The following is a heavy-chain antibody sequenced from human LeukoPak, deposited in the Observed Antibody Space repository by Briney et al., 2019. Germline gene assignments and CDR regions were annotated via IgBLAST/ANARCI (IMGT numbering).Heavy chain of an antibody. Sequence: PGGSLRLSCAASGFTVSSNYMSWVRQAPGKGLEWVANIKQDGSEKYYVDSVKGRFTISRDNAKNSLYLQMNSLRAEDTAVYYCARGDEYGYYFDYWGQGTLVTVSS. CDR1: GFTVSSNY. D-gene: IGHD2-2*01. J-gene: IGHJ4*02. V-gene: IGHV3-7*03. CDR2: IKQDGSEK. CDR3: ARGDEYGYYFDY.